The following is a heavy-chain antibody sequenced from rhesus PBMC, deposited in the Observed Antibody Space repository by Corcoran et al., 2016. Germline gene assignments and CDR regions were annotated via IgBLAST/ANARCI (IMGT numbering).Heavy chain of an antibody. Sequence: QVQLQESGPGVVKPSETLSLTCAVSGGSISDSYRWSWIRQPPGKGLEWIGYIYGSSTSTNYNPSLTGLVTISKDTAKNQFSLKLSSVTAADTAVYYCARGVGAAAGIDYWGQGVLVTVSS. J-gene: IGHJ4*01. V-gene: IGHV4S10*01. D-gene: IGHD6-25*01. CDR1: GGSISDSYR. CDR2: IYGSSTST. CDR3: ARGVGAAAGIDY.